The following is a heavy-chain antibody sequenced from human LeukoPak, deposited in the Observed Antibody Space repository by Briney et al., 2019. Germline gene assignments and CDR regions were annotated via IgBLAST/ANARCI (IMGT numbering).Heavy chain of an antibody. Sequence: GGSLRLSCGASGFTVSTNWMHWVRQAPGKGLVWVSRINRDGSSTIYADSVKGRFTISRDNAKNTLYLQMNSLTAEDTAVYYCARDLWGAGDCWGQGTLVTVSS. CDR2: INRDGSST. CDR3: ARDLWGAGDC. CDR1: GFTVSTNW. J-gene: IGHJ4*02. V-gene: IGHV3-74*01. D-gene: IGHD1-26*01.